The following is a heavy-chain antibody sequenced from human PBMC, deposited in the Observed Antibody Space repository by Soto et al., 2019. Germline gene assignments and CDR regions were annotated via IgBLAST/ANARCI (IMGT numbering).Heavy chain of an antibody. J-gene: IGHJ1*01. D-gene: IGHD3-16*01. CDR2: ISWNGGSI. CDR1: GFTFDDYD. Sequence: EVQLVESGGGVVRPGGSLRLSCTASGFTFDDYDINCVRQRPGRGLEWGSSISWNGGSIGYADSVKGRFTISRDNAKNSLYLQMNSLRAEDTALYFCARRGEWSSAFQHWGQGTLVTVSS. V-gene: IGHV3-20*04. CDR3: ARRGEWSSAFQH.